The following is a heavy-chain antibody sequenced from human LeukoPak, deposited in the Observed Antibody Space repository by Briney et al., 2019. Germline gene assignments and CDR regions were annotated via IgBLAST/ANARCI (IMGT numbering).Heavy chain of an antibody. CDR1: GGTFSSYA. D-gene: IGHD2-15*01. CDR3: ARGGYCSGGSGYGSAFDY. V-gene: IGHV1-69*05. Sequence: ASVKVSCKASGGTFSSYAISWVRQAPGQGLEWMGGIIPIFGTANYAQKFQGRVTITTDESTSTAYMELSSLRSEDTAVYYCARGGYCSGGSGYGSAFDYWGQGTLVTVSS. CDR2: IIPIFGTA. J-gene: IGHJ4*02.